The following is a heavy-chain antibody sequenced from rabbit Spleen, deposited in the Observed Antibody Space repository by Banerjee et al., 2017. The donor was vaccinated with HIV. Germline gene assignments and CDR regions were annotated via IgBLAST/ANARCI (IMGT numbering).Heavy chain of an antibody. CDR3: ARDTSSSFSSYGMDL. D-gene: IGHD1-1*01. J-gene: IGHJ6*01. Sequence: LVEYGGDLVQPGASLTLTCTASGFDFSAYTFMCWVRQAPGKGLEWIACIEGGSSAFSYFASWAKGRFTISKTSSTTVTLQVTSLTVADTATYFCARDTSSSFSSYGMDLWGQGTLVTVS. V-gene: IGHV1S40*01. CDR2: IEGGSSAFS. CDR1: GFDFSAYTF.